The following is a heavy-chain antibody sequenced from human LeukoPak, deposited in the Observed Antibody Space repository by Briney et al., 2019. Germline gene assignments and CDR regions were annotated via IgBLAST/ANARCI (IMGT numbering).Heavy chain of an antibody. J-gene: IGHJ4*02. V-gene: IGHV4-38-2*02. CDR2: IYHSGST. Sequence: SETLSLTCTVSGYSISSGYYWGWIRQPPGMGLEWIGSIYHSGSTYYNPSLKSRVTISVDTSKNQFSLKLSSVTAADTAVYYCARDGGSSWFSSAYYFDYWGQGTLVTVSS. CDR3: ARDGGSSWFSSAYYFDY. CDR1: GYSISSGYY. D-gene: IGHD6-13*01.